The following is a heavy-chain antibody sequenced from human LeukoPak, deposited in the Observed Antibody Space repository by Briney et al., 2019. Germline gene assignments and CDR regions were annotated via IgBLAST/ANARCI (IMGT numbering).Heavy chain of an antibody. Sequence: ASVKVSCKASGYTFTGYYMHWVRQAPGQGLEWMGWINPNSGGRNYAQKFQGRVTMTRDTSISTAYMELSRLRSDDTAVYYCASDPEYYDFWSGYPRNYFDYWGQGTLVTVSS. J-gene: IGHJ4*02. D-gene: IGHD3-3*01. CDR2: INPNSGGR. CDR3: ASDPEYYDFWSGYPRNYFDY. V-gene: IGHV1-2*02. CDR1: GYTFTGYY.